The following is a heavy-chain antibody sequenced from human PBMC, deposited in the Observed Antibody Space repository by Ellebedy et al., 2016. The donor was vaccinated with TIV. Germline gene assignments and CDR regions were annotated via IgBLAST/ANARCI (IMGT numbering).Heavy chain of an antibody. D-gene: IGHD2-15*01. V-gene: IGHV4-59*01. CDR2: IHHSGNS. Sequence: MPSETLSLTCSVSGGSINNYYWTWIRQPPGQGLEWIGDIHHSGNSHIHPSLKSRDTLSVDTSKNQFSLDMTSVTAADTAVYYCASADTPDAFDIWGQGTMVTVSS. CDR1: GGSINNYY. CDR3: ASADTPDAFDI. J-gene: IGHJ3*02.